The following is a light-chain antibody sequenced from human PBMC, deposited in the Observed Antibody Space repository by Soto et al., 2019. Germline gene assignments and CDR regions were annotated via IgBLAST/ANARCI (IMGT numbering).Light chain of an antibody. CDR3: QSDDSIMSGSYV. V-gene: IGLV1-40*01. CDR2: GNS. Sequence: QSVLTQPPSVSGAPGQRVTISCTGSSSNIGAGYDVHWYQQLPGTAPKLLIYGNSNRPSGVPDRFSGSKSGTSASLAITGRQAEDEADYYCQSDDSIMSGSYVFGTGTKLTVL. J-gene: IGLJ1*01. CDR1: SSNIGAGYD.